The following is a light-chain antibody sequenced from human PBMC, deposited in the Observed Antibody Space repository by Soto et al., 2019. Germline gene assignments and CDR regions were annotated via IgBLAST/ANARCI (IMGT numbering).Light chain of an antibody. CDR3: QQSYNSPPIT. Sequence: IQMTQSPSSLSASVGYSVTITCRSGQDIFSSLNWYQHKPGKAPKLLIYATSNLQSGVPSRFSGSGSGTDFTLTISSLQPEDFATYYCQQSYNSPPITFGQGTRLEI. CDR2: ATS. CDR1: QDIFSS. J-gene: IGKJ5*01. V-gene: IGKV1-39*01.